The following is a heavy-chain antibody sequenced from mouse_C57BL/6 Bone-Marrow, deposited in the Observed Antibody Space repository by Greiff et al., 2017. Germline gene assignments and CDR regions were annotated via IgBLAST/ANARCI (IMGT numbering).Heavy chain of an antibody. Sequence: EVQLQQSGPGLAKPSQTLSLTCSATGYSITSDYWNWIRKFPGNKLEYIGYISYSGSTSNYPSPYSRISTTRDTSKDQYCLQLNDVTTEDTATSYCARYSDYYAMDYWGQGTSVTVSS. J-gene: IGHJ4*01. V-gene: IGHV3-8*01. CDR3: ARYSDYYAMDY. CDR2: ISYSGST. CDR1: GYSITSDY.